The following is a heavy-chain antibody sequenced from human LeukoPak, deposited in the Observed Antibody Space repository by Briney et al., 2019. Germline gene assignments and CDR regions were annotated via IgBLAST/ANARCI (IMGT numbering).Heavy chain of an antibody. J-gene: IGHJ4*02. Sequence: GGSLRLSCAASGFTFSIYAMHWVRQAPGKGLEYVSAISGNGVSTNYANSVKGRFTMSRDNSKNTLFLQMDGLRVEDTAVYYCARDRVGTSWSEFDSWGQGTLVTVSS. CDR3: ARDRVGTSWSEFDS. CDR2: ISGNGVST. CDR1: GFTFSIYA. V-gene: IGHV3-64*01. D-gene: IGHD6-13*01.